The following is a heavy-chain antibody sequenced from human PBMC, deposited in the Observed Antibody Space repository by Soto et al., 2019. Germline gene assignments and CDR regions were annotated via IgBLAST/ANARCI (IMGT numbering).Heavy chain of an antibody. V-gene: IGHV3-33*01. CDR3: ARELEIYGSGDNSDYSYYGMDV. CDR1: GFTFSSYG. J-gene: IGHJ6*02. D-gene: IGHD3-10*01. CDR2: IWYDGSNK. Sequence: PGGSLRLSCAASGFTFSSYGMHWVRQAPGKGLEWVAFIWYDGSNKYYADSVKGRFTISRDNSKNTLYLQMNSLRAEDTAVYYCARELEIYGSGDNSDYSYYGMDVWGQGTTVTVSS.